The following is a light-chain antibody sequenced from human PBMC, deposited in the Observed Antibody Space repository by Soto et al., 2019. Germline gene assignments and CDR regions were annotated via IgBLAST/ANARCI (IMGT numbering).Light chain of an antibody. V-gene: IGKV3-20*01. CDR2: GAS. J-gene: IGKJ1*01. Sequence: EIVMTQSPDTVSVSPGDRGTLSCRASQSVSNNYLAWYKPKPGQDPRLLIYGASNRATGIPDRFSGSGSGTDFTLTISRLEPEEFAVYDCQQYGSSGTVGHGTKV. CDR3: QQYGSSGT. CDR1: QSVSNNY.